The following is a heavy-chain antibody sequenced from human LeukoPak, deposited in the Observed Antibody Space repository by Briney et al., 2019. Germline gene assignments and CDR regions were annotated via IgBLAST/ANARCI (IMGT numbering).Heavy chain of an antibody. CDR1: GFTFSSYV. Sequence: PGGSLRLSCAASGFTFSSYVMHWVRQAPGKGLEWVAVISYDGSNKNDADSVKGRFTISRDNSKNTLYLQMNSLRTEDTAVYYCAKKFDSSGLAGAFDIWGQGTMVTVSS. J-gene: IGHJ3*02. V-gene: IGHV3-30*18. D-gene: IGHD6-19*01. CDR2: ISYDGSNK. CDR3: AKKFDSSGLAGAFDI.